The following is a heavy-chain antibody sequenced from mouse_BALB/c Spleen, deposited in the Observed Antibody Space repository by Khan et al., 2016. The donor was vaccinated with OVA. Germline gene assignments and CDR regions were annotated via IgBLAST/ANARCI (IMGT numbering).Heavy chain of an antibody. CDR3: TTAYYRYYFDY. Sequence: EVQLQESGAELGRPGSSVKLSCKTSGNIFTSYGIKWVKQRPGQGLEWIGYIYPRNGYTEYSEKFQGKATLTSDTSSNTAYMQLRSLTPEDSAIYFCTTAYYRYYFDYWGQGTTLTVSS. V-gene: IGHV1S134*01. J-gene: IGHJ2*01. CDR2: IYPRNGYT. CDR1: GNIFTSYG. D-gene: IGHD2-14*01.